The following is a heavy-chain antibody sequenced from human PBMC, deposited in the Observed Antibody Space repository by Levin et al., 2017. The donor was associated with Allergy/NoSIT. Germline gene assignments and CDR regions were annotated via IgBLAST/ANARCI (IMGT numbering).Heavy chain of an antibody. CDR2: ITDSGRT. J-gene: IGHJ4*02. CDR3: AKEMTRVIPVFDC. V-gene: IGHV3-23*01. CDR1: GFTFSSYA. Sequence: LSLTCAASGFTFSSYAMSWVRQAPGKGLEWVSAITDSGRTYYADSAKGRFTVSRDNSKNTVYLHMNSLTADYTAVYYCAKEMTRVIPVFDCWGQGTLVTVSS. D-gene: IGHD4-17*01.